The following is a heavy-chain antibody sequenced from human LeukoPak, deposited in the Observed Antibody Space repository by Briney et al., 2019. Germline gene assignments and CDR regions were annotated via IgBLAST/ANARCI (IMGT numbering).Heavy chain of an antibody. Sequence: GGSLRLSCAASGFTFSSYAMHWVRQAPGKGLEWVAVISYDGSNKYYADSVKGRFTISRDNSKNTLYLQMNSLRAEDTAVYYCARALAAAGMRGYFDYWGQGTLVTVSS. CDR3: ARALAAAGMRGYFDY. CDR1: GFTFSSYA. J-gene: IGHJ4*02. D-gene: IGHD6-13*01. V-gene: IGHV3-30-3*01. CDR2: ISYDGSNK.